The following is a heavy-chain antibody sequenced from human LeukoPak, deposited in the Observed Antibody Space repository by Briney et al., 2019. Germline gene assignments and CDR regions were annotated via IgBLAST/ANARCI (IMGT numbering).Heavy chain of an antibody. V-gene: IGHV1-18*01. CDR1: GYTFTSYG. CDR3: ARLAPHRVLWVHYNSFMDV. D-gene: IGHD3-10*01. CDR2: ISGYNGHT. J-gene: IGHJ6*03. Sequence: GASVKVSCKASGYTFTSYGISWVRQAPGQGLEWMGWISGYNGHTDYPQQFQGRVTMTTDTSTSTAYLELRSLTSDDTAVYYCARLAPHRVLWVHYNSFMDVWGKGTTVTVSS.